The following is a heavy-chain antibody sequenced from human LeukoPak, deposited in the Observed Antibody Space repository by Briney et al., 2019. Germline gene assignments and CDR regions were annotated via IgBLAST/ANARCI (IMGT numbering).Heavy chain of an antibody. CDR1: GYSFTNYW. V-gene: IGHV5-51*01. CDR2: IYPGDSDT. D-gene: IGHD6-19*01. Sequence: GESLKISCKCSGYSFTNYWIGWVRQMPGKGLEWMGIIYPGDSDTRYSPSFQGQVTISADTSITTAYLQWSSLKASDTAMYYCARQNRYGSGWYEGGFDYWGQGILVTVSS. CDR3: ARQNRYGSGWYEGGFDY. J-gene: IGHJ4*02.